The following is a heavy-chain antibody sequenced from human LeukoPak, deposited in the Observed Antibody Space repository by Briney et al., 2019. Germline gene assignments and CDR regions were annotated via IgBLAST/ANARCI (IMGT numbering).Heavy chain of an antibody. CDR3: ARSRGYSYGSWHYYYGMDV. V-gene: IGHV5-51*01. CDR1: GYSFTTYY. CDR2: IYPGDSDT. D-gene: IGHD5-18*01. Sequence: GEPLKISCKGSGYSFTTYYVEWVRQMAGDTLEKMGIIYPGDSDTMCSPSFHGQVTISADKSISTAYLQWSSLKASDTAMYYCARSRGYSYGSWHYYYGMDVWGQGTTVTVSS. J-gene: IGHJ6*02.